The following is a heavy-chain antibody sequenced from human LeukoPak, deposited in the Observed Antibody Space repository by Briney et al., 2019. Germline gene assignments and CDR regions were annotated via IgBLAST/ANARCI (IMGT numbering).Heavy chain of an antibody. CDR1: GGSISSYY. Sequence: PSETLSLTCTVSGGSISSYYWSWIRQPPGKGLEWIGEINHSGSTTYNPSLKSRVTMSVDTSKNQFSLKLSSVTAADTAVYYCARDSGTTGEVKFDPWGQGTLVTVSS. D-gene: IGHD3-10*01. CDR3: ARDSGTTGEVKFDP. J-gene: IGHJ5*02. CDR2: INHSGST. V-gene: IGHV4-34*01.